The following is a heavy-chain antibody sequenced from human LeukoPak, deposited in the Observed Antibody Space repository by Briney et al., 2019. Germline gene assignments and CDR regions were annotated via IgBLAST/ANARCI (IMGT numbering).Heavy chain of an antibody. CDR2: ISHSGST. J-gene: IGHJ5*02. CDR1: GYSTDNRYY. V-gene: IGHV4-38-2*02. Sequence: PSETLSLTCTVSGYSTDNRYYWGWIRQPPGKGLEWIGSISHSGSTYYTPSLKSRVTISLDTSKNQFSLKLTSVTATDTAVYYCARDAGRFDPWGQGTLVTVSS. CDR3: ARDAGRFDP.